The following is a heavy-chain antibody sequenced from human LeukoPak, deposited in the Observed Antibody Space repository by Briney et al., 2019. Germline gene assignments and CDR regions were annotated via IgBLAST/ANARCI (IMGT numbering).Heavy chain of an antibody. D-gene: IGHD5-24*01. CDR2: IYSGGST. CDR3: ARGDGYNYGYYFDY. CDR1: GFTVSSND. V-gene: IGHV3-53*04. Sequence: GGSLRLSCAASGFTVSSNDMSWVRQAPGKGLEWVSVIYSGGSTYYADSVKGRFTISRHNSKNTLYLQMNSLRAEDTAVYYCARGDGYNYGYYFDYWGQGTLVTVSS. J-gene: IGHJ4*02.